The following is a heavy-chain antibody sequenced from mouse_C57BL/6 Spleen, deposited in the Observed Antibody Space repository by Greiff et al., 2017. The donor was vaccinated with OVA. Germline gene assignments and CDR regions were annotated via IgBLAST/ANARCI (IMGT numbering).Heavy chain of an antibody. J-gene: IGHJ4*01. V-gene: IGHV1-55*01. CDR2: IYPGSGST. CDR3: ARRKTNPHAMDY. D-gene: IGHD1-3*01. CDR1: GYTFTSYW. Sequence: QVQLKQPGAELVKPGASVKMSCKASGYTFTSYWITWVKQRPGQGLEWIGDIYPGSGSTNYNEKFKSKATLTVDTSSSTAYMQLSSLTSEDSAVYYCARRKTNPHAMDYWGQGTSVTVSS.